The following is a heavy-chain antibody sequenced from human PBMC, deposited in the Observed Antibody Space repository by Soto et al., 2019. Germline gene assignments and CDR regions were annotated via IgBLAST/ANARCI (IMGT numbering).Heavy chain of an antibody. V-gene: IGHV1-2*02. J-gene: IGHJ4*02. D-gene: IGHD5-12*01. CDR3: ARYEGGYMGFDF. CDR1: GYTFIDYY. CDR2: IDPNSGDT. Sequence: AASVKVSCKASGYTFIDYYIHWVRQAPGQGLEWMGYIDPNSGDTNYAQGFQGRVTVTRDASISTAYMELSSLISGDTAIYYCARYEGGYMGFDFWGPGTLVTVSS.